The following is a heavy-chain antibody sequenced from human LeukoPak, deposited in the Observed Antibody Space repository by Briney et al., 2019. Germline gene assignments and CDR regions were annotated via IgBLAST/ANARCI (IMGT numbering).Heavy chain of an antibody. Sequence: GGSLKVSCKASGYTFTGYYMHWVRQAPGQGLEWMGWINPNSGGTNYAQKFQGRVTMTSNTSISTAYMKLSRLRYDDTVVYYCARDLSYYGDYYLNNNARRPFLMVYWGQGTLVTVSS. CDR2: INPNSGGT. CDR3: ARDLSYYGDYYLNNNARRPFLMVY. CDR1: GYTFTGYY. V-gene: IGHV1-2*02. D-gene: IGHD4-17*01. J-gene: IGHJ4*02.